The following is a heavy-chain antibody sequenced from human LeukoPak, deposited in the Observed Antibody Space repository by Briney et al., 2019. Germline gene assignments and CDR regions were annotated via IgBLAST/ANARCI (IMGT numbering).Heavy chain of an antibody. CDR2: INPNSGGT. CDR1: GYTFTSYD. D-gene: IGHD3-22*01. Sequence: ASVKVSCKASGYTFTSYDINWVRQATGQGLEWMGWINPNSGGTNYAQKFQGRVTMTRDMSTSTVYMELSSLRSEDTAVYYCARDNEMWDSSGFDYWGQGTLVTVSS. CDR3: ARDNEMWDSSGFDY. V-gene: IGHV1-2*02. J-gene: IGHJ4*02.